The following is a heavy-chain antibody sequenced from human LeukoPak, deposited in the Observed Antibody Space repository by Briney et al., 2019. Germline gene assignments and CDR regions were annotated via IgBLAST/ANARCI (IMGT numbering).Heavy chain of an antibody. CDR3: ARDSASVAGIIDY. CDR2: VSPYNGNP. V-gene: IGHV1-18*01. Sequence: ASVKVSYKASGYTFANYGFSWVRQAPGQGLEWMGWVSPYNGNPYYAQKLQGRVSMTTDTSTSTAYMELRSLRSDDTAVYYCARDSASVAGIIDYWGQGTLVTVSS. D-gene: IGHD6-19*01. J-gene: IGHJ4*02. CDR1: GYTFANYG.